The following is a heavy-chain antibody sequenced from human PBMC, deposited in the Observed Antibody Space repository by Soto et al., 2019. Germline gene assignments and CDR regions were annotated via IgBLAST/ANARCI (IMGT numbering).Heavy chain of an antibody. Sequence: LRLSCAASGFTFSDHHMNLVRQVPGKGLEWVGRARHKVDSYRTEYAASVRGRFAVSRDDSQNSLILQMSSLKIEDTALYYCVGESYYRLDYWGQGALVTVSS. D-gene: IGHD3-16*01. CDR2: ARHKVDSYRT. J-gene: IGHJ4*02. CDR1: GFTFSDHH. CDR3: VGESYYRLDY. V-gene: IGHV3-72*01.